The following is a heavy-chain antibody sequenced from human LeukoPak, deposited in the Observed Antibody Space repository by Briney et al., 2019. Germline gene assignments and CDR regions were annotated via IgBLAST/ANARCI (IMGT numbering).Heavy chain of an antibody. CDR3: ARDLVSGSGSYDRVDY. Sequence: GGSLRLSCAASGFTFSSYSMNWVRQAPGKGLEWVSSISSSSSYIYYADSVKGRFTISRDNAKNSLYLQMNSLRAEDTAVYYCARDLVSGSGSYDRVDYWGQGTLVTVSS. CDR2: ISSSSSYI. D-gene: IGHD3-10*01. J-gene: IGHJ4*02. CDR1: GFTFSSYS. V-gene: IGHV3-21*01.